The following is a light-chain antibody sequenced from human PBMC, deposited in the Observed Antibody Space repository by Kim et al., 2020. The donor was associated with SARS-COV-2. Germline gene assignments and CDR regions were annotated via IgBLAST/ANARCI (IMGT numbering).Light chain of an antibody. V-gene: IGKV3-15*01. CDR3: QQYNKWPPLT. CDR2: GAS. J-gene: IGKJ4*01. CDR1: QSVSSN. Sequence: SPGERATLSCWASQSVSSNLAWYQQKPGQGPRLLIYGASTRATGIPARFSGSGSGTEFTPTISSLQSEDFAIYYCQQYNKWPPLTFGGGTKVDIK.